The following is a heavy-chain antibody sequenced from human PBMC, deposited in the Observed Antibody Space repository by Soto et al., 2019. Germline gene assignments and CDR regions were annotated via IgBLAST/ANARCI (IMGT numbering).Heavy chain of an antibody. Sequence: PPETLSLTCTVSGGSVSSGSYYWSWIPQSPGKGLEWIGYIYYSGSTNYNPSLKSLVTISVDISKNQFSLKLSSVTAADTAVYYCARGNCISTSCYEYDYWGQGTLVTVS. D-gene: IGHD2-2*01. CDR1: GGSVSSGSYY. J-gene: IGHJ4*02. CDR3: ARGNCISTSCYEYDY. CDR2: IYYSGST. V-gene: IGHV4-61*01.